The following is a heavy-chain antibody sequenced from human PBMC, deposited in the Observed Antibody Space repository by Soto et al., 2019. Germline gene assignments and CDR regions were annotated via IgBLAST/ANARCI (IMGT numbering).Heavy chain of an antibody. D-gene: IGHD1-1*01. CDR2: ISLGGGST. J-gene: IGHJ4*02. CDR1: GFTFSRFD. CDR3: ARDTDSDTWNDPFDY. V-gene: IGHV3-23*01. Sequence: EVQLLESGGGLVQPGGSLRLSCAASGFTFSRFDMSWVRQAPGKGLQWVAGISLGGGSTYYTDSVKGRFTISRDNSQNTLYLQMNSLRPEDTALYYCARDTDSDTWNDPFDYWGQGALVIVS.